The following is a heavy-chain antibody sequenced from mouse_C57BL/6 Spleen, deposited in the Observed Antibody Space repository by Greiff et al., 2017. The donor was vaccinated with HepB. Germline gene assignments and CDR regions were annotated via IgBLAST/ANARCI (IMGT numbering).Heavy chain of an antibody. J-gene: IGHJ4*01. CDR3: AIWDLYAMDY. D-gene: IGHD4-1*01. V-gene: IGHV1-59*01. CDR1: GYTFTSYW. CDR2: IDPSDSYT. Sequence: QVQLQQPGAELVRPGTSVKLSCKASGYTFTSYWMHWVKQRPGQGLEWIGVIDPSDSYTNYNQKFKGKATLTVDKSSSTAYMQLSSLTSEDSAVYYCAIWDLYAMDYWGQGTSVTVSS.